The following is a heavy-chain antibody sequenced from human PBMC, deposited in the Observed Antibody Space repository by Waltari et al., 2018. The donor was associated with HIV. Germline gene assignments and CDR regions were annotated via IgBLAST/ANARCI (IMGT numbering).Heavy chain of an antibody. CDR2: INSDESRT. CDR3: ARDWRQPRGVYYGMDV. CDR1: GFTFSGYW. D-gene: IGHD5-18*01. J-gene: IGHJ6*02. V-gene: IGHV3-74*01. Sequence: EVQLVESGGGLVQPGGSLRLSCAASGFTFSGYWMHGVRQAPGKGLVWVSLINSDESRTTYAESVRGRFTISRDNAKNTLFLLMNSLRPEDTAVYYCARDWRQPRGVYYGMDVWGQGTTVTVSS.